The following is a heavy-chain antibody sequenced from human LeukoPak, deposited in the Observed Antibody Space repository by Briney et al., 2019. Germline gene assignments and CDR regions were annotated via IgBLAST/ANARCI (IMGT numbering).Heavy chain of an antibody. V-gene: IGHV3-48*01. CDR1: GFIFTSYW. CDR2: IGIDSGNT. Sequence: GGSLRLSCEVSGFIFTSYWMNWVRQAPGKGLEWISYIGIDSGNTNYADSVKGRFTISGDKAKNSLYLQMNSLRVEDTAVYYCARDYKYAFDNWGQGTLVTVSS. D-gene: IGHD5-24*01. J-gene: IGHJ4*02. CDR3: ARDYKYAFDN.